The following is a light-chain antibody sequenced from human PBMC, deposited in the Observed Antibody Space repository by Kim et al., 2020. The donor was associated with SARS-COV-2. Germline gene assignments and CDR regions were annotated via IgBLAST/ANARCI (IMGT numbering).Light chain of an antibody. CDR3: QQSDNLPFT. CDR1: QDIKNY. Sequence: ASVGDRVTITCQASQDIKNYLNWYQLKPGKAPRLLIYDASILQTRLPSRFSGSGSGTHFTFTIDSLQPEDIATYYCQQSDNLPFTFGPGTKVDIK. CDR2: DAS. V-gene: IGKV1-33*01. J-gene: IGKJ3*01.